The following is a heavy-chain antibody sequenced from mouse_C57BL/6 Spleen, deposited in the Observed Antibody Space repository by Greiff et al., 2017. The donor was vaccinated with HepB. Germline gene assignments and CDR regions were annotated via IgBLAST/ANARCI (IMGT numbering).Heavy chain of an antibody. CDR2: ISSGGDYI. D-gene: IGHD1-1*01. CDR3: TRGITTVAY. Sequence: DVKLVESGAGLVKPGGSLKLSCAASGFTFSSYAMSWVRQTPEKRLEWVAYISSGGDYIYYADTVKGRFTISRDNARNTLYLQMSSLKSEDTAMYYCTRGITTVAYWGQGTLVTVSA. CDR1: GFTFSSYA. V-gene: IGHV5-9-1*02. J-gene: IGHJ3*01.